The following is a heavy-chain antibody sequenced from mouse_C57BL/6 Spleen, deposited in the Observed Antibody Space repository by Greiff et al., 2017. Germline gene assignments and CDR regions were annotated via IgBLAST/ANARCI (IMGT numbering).Heavy chain of an antibody. Sequence: VQLQQSVAELVRPGASVKLSCKASGFNIKNSYMHWVKQRPEQGLEWIGRIDPANGNTNYDPKFQGKATLTADKSSSTAYLQLSSLTSDDAASYYYSDSYCSSLDYWGQGTTLTVSS. J-gene: IGHJ2*01. D-gene: IGHD1-1*01. CDR2: IDPANGNT. CDR1: GFNIKNSY. CDR3: SDSYCSSLDY. V-gene: IGHV14-3*01.